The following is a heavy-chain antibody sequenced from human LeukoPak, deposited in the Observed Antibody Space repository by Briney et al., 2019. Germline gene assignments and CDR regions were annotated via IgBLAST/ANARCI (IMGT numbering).Heavy chain of an antibody. Sequence: PGGSLRLSCAASGFTVTAYAMSWFRQTPEKGLEWVANIHDDGIVTHYVDSVKGRFTISRDNARNSVNLQLNSLRVEDTALYYCARGRGWVDHWGQGTLVTVSS. CDR1: GFTVTAYA. J-gene: IGHJ4*02. V-gene: IGHV3-7*01. D-gene: IGHD3-16*01. CDR3: ARGRGWVDH. CDR2: IHDDGIVT.